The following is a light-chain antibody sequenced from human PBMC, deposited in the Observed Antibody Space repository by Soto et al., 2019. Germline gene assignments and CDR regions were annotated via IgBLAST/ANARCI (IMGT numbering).Light chain of an antibody. Sequence: DIPMTQSPSAMSASVGDRITITCRASQDISNYLAWFQQKPGKVPKRLIFSASSLQGEVPSRFSGSGSGTEFTLTISSLQPEDFATYYCLQYNTYPWTFGQGTKVEIK. V-gene: IGKV1-17*03. J-gene: IGKJ1*01. CDR1: QDISNY. CDR3: LQYNTYPWT. CDR2: SAS.